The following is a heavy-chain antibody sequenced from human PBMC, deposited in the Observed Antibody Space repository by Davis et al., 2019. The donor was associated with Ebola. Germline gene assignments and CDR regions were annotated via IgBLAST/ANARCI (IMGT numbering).Heavy chain of an antibody. CDR1: GFTFSSYA. J-gene: IGHJ6*02. Sequence: PGGSLRLSCAASGFTFSSYAMSWVRQAPGTGLEWVSAISGSGGSTYYADSVKGRFTISRDNSKNTLYLQMNSLRAEDTAVYYCAKTDCTNGVCMGMDVWGQGTTVTVSS. V-gene: IGHV3-23*01. D-gene: IGHD2-8*01. CDR3: AKTDCTNGVCMGMDV. CDR2: ISGSGGST.